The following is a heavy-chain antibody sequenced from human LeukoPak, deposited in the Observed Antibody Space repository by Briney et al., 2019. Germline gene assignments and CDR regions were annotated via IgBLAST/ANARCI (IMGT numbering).Heavy chain of an antibody. CDR2: ISAYNGNT. CDR1: GYTFTSYG. Sequence: ASVKVSCKASGYTFTSYGISWVRQAPGQGLEWMGWISAYNGNTNYAQKLQGRVTMTTDTSTSTAYMELSSLRSEDTAVYYCASAVYTAMVTGWFDPWGQGTLVTVSS. CDR3: ASAVYTAMVTGWFDP. D-gene: IGHD5-18*01. V-gene: IGHV1-18*01. J-gene: IGHJ5*02.